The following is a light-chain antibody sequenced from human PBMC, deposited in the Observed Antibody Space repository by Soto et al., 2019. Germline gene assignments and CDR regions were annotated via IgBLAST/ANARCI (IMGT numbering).Light chain of an antibody. CDR1: SSNIGSNY. V-gene: IGLV1-47*02. Sequence: QSVLTQPPSASGTPGQRVTISCSGSSSNIGSNYVYWYQQLPGTVPQLLIYSNSERPSGVPDRFSGSKSGTSASLAISGLGSEDEADYYCAAWDDSLSGVVFGGGTKLTVL. CDR2: SNS. CDR3: AAWDDSLSGVV. J-gene: IGLJ2*01.